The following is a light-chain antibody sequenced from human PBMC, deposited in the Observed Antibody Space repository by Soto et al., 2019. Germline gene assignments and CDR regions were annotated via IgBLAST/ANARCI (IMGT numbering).Light chain of an antibody. CDR2: DVI. CDR1: SSDVGGYTY. J-gene: IGLJ3*02. CDR3: SSYTGSSTWV. V-gene: IGLV2-14*01. Sequence: QSALTQPASVSGSTGQSITISCTGASSDVGGYTYVSWFQQHPGKAPKLVMYDVIYRPSGLSNRFSGSKSGNTASLTISGLQAEDASDYYCSSYTGSSTWVFGGGTKLTV.